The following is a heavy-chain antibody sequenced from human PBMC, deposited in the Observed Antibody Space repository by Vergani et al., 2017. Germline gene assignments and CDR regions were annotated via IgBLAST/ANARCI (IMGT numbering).Heavy chain of an antibody. D-gene: IGHD6-13*01. Sequence: QVQLQESGPGLVKPSETLSLTCTFPGGSVSSGRYYWSWIRQPAGKGVAWIGQIFPSGRTNYNPALKSRVTMSVDTSKNQFSLKLSSVNATDTAVYYCARGSRAADYSGPHSWGQGTRVTVSS. CDR2: IFPSGRT. V-gene: IGHV4-61*02. CDR1: GGSVSSGRYY. J-gene: IGHJ4*02. CDR3: ARGSRAADYSGPHS.